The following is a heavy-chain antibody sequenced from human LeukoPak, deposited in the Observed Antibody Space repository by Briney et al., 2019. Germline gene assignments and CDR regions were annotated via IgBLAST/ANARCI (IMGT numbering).Heavy chain of an antibody. Sequence: SETLSLTCTVSGGSISSYYWSWIQQPPGKGLEWIGYIYYSGSTNYNPSLKSRVTISVDTSKNQFSLKLSSVTAADTAVYYCARGGGYMVRTFDYWGRGTLVTVSS. V-gene: IGHV4-59*01. D-gene: IGHD3-10*01. CDR3: ARGGGYMVRTFDY. CDR2: IYYSGST. J-gene: IGHJ4*02. CDR1: GGSISSYY.